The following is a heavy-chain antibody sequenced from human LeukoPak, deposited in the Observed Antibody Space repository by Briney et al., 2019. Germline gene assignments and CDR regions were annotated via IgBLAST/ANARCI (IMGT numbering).Heavy chain of an antibody. V-gene: IGHV3-7*01. CDR2: IKQDGSER. CDR1: GFTFSSYW. J-gene: IGHJ5*02. CDR3: ARDTSGSAHA. D-gene: IGHD1-26*01. Sequence: GGSLRLSCAASGFTFSSYWMSRVRQAPGKGLEWVANIKQDGSERYYVDSVMGRFTISRDNAKNSLYLQMNSLRAEDTAVYYCARDTSGSAHAWGQGTLVTVSS.